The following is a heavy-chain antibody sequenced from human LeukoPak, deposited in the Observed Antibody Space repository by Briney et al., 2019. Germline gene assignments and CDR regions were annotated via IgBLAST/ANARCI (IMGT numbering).Heavy chain of an antibody. V-gene: IGHV4-39*01. CDR2: IYYSGST. CDR1: GGSISSSSYY. Sequence: SETLSLTCTVSGGSISSSSYYWGWIRQPPGKGLEWIGSIYYSGSTYYNPSLKSRVTISVDTSKNQFSLKLSSATAADTAVYYCARHGSVTGTTFFYYYGMDVWGQGTTVTVSS. D-gene: IGHD1-7*01. CDR3: ARHGSVTGTTFFYYYGMDV. J-gene: IGHJ6*02.